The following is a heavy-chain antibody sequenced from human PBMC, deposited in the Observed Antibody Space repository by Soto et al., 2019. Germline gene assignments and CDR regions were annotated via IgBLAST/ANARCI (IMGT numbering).Heavy chain of an antibody. CDR1: GFTFSNYW. J-gene: IGHJ6*03. Sequence: EVQLVESGGGLVQPGGSLRLSCAASGFTFSNYWMYWVRQAPGKGLVWVSRINSDGSVSSYADSVKGRPTISRDNVKNSLHLQMDSLRAEDTAVYYCARGDCVGGTCYSLAGSFYYYMDVWGKGTTVTVFS. CDR3: ARGDCVGGTCYSLAGSFYYYMDV. D-gene: IGHD2-15*01. V-gene: IGHV3-74*01. CDR2: INSDGSVS.